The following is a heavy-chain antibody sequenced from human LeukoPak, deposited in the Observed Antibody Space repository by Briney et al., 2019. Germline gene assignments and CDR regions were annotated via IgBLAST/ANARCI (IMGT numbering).Heavy chain of an antibody. CDR2: IYTSGST. J-gene: IGHJ5*02. Sequence: SETLSFNCTGSGGSINSYYWSWIPQASGKGLEWIGRIYTSGSTNYNPSLKTRVTMSVHTSQTHFSPQLSSATAAHTAVYYSASDTWFDPCGQGTLVTVSS. V-gene: IGHV4-4*07. CDR1: GGSINSYY. CDR3: ASDTWFDP.